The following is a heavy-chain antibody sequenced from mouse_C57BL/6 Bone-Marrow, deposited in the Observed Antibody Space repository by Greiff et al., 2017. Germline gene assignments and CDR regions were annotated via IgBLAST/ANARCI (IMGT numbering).Heavy chain of an antibody. J-gene: IGHJ4*01. Sequence: EVKLMESGGGLVQPGGSMKLSCVASGFTFSNYWMNWVRQSPEKGLEWVAQIRLKSDNYATHYAESVKGRFTISRDDSKSSVYLQMNNLRAEDTGIYYCVYYYLAMDYWGQGTSVTVSS. V-gene: IGHV6-3*01. D-gene: IGHD1-1*01. CDR1: GFTFSNYW. CDR3: VYYYLAMDY. CDR2: IRLKSDNYAT.